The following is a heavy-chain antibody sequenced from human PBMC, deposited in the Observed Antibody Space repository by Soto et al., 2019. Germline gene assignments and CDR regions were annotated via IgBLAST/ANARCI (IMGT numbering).Heavy chain of an antibody. J-gene: IGHJ4*02. V-gene: IGHV3-30*03. CDR1: GFPFTTYG. Sequence: QVQLVESGGGVVQPGRSLRLSCAASGFPFTTYGMHWVREGPGKGLEWVAVISYDGSNKHYADSVKGRFPISRDNSQNTLYLPMNSLRPEDTALYYCVCSQFSFDYRSQGTLVTVSS. CDR3: VCSQFSFDY. CDR2: ISYDGSNK. D-gene: IGHD2-15*01.